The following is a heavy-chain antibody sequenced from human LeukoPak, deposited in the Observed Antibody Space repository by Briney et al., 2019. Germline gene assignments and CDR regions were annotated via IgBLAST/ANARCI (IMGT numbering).Heavy chain of an antibody. D-gene: IGHD4-23*01. CDR1: GGSISNYY. Sequence: SETLSLTCTVSGGSISNYYWSWIRQPAGKGLEGIGRISTSGSSNYNPSLKSRVTMSVDTSKNQFSLNLSSVTAADTAVYYCARDSMTTVITPEFDFWGQGTLVTVSS. J-gene: IGHJ4*02. CDR2: ISTSGSS. CDR3: ARDSMTTVITPEFDF. V-gene: IGHV4-4*07.